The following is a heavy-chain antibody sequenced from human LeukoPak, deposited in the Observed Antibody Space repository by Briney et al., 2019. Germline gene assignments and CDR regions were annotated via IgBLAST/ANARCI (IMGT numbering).Heavy chain of an antibody. Sequence: GASVKVSCKASGGTFSSYAISWVRQAPGQGLEWMGGIIPIFGTANYAQKFQGRVTITADESTSTAYMELSSLRSEDTAVYYCVSSGPFYYFDYWGQGTLVTVSS. CDR2: IIPIFGTA. D-gene: IGHD2-15*01. J-gene: IGHJ4*02. CDR1: GGTFSSYA. V-gene: IGHV1-69*13. CDR3: VSSGPFYYFDY.